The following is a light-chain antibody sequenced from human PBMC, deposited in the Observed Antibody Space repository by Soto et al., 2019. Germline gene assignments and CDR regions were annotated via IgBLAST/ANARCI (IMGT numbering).Light chain of an antibody. J-gene: IGLJ1*01. Sequence: QPVLTQPRSVSGSPGQSVTISCTGTSSDVGGYNYVSWYQQHPGKAPKLMIYDVSKRPSGVPDRFSGSKSGNTASLTISGLQAEDEADYYCCSYAGSYTFPYVFGTGTKLTVL. CDR3: CSYAGSYTFPYV. CDR1: SSDVGGYNY. V-gene: IGLV2-11*01. CDR2: DVS.